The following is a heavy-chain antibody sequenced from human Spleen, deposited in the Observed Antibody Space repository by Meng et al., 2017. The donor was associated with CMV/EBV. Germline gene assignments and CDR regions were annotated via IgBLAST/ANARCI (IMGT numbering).Heavy chain of an antibody. D-gene: IGHD3-3*01. CDR1: GFTFENFA. V-gene: IGHV3-9*03. CDR2: ISWNSGSI. CDR3: AKGGYDFWSGYSIYFDS. Sequence: SLKISCAASGFTFENFAMHWVRQAPGKGLEWVSGISWNSGSIGYADSVKGRFTISRDNAKNSLYLQMNSLRDEDMALYYCAKGGYDFWSGYSIYFDSWGQGTLVTVSS. J-gene: IGHJ4*02.